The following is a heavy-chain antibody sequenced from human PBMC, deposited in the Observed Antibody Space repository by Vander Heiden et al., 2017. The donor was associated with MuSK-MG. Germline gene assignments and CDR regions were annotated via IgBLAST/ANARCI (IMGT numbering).Heavy chain of an antibody. CDR3: ARGAAEAFDY. CDR1: GFTFSSYA. V-gene: IGHV3-30-3*01. CDR2: ISYDGSNK. D-gene: IGHD6-13*01. J-gene: IGHJ4*02. Sequence: QVQLVESGGGVVQPGRSLRLSCAASGFTFSSYAMHWVRQAPGKGLEWVAVISYDGSNKDDADSVKGRFTISRDNSKNTLYLQMNSLRAEDTAVYYCARGAAEAFDYWGQGTLVTVSS.